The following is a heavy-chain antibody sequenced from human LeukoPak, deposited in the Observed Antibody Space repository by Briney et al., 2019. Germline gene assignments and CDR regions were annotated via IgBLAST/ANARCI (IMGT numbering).Heavy chain of an antibody. D-gene: IGHD3-22*01. CDR3: AKDHTLYYYDSSGPNFDY. CDR1: GFTFSSYG. V-gene: IGHV3-30*18. J-gene: IGHJ4*02. Sequence: GGSLRLSCAASGFTFSSYGMHWVRQAPGKGLEWVAVISYDGSNKYYADSVKGRFTISRDNSKNTLYPQMNSLRAEDTAVYYCAKDHTLYYYDSSGPNFDYWGQGTLVTVSS. CDR2: ISYDGSNK.